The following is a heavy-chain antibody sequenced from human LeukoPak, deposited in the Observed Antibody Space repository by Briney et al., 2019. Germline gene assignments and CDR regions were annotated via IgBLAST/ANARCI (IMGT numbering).Heavy chain of an antibody. CDR2: IYYSGST. CDR1: GGSISSYY. CDR3: ASTDSSSWYRYYYYGMDV. J-gene: IGHJ6*02. Sequence: PSETLSLTCTVSGGSISSYYWSWIRQPPGKGLEWIGYIYYSGSTNYNPSLKSRVTISVDTSKNQFSLKLSSVTAADTAVYYCASTDSSSWYRYYYYGMDVWGQGTTVTVSS. D-gene: IGHD6-13*01. V-gene: IGHV4-59*01.